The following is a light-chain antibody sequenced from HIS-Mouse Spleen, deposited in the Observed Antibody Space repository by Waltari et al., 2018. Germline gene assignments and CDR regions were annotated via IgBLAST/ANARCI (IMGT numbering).Light chain of an antibody. J-gene: IGLJ3*02. Sequence: QSALTQPASVSGSPGQSITISCTGTSSDVGSDNLLSWYQQHPGKAPKLMIYEGSKRPSGVSNRFSGSKSGNTASLTISGLQAEDEADYYCCSYAGSSTWGFGGGTKLTVL. CDR2: EGS. CDR3: CSYAGSSTWG. V-gene: IGLV2-23*01. CDR1: SSDVGSDNL.